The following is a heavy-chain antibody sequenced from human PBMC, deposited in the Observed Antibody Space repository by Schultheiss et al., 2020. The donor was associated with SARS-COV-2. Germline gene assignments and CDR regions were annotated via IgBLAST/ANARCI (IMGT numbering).Heavy chain of an antibody. Sequence: GGSLRLSCAASGFTFSNYDIHWVRQAPGKGLEWVAVISYDGSNKYYADSVKGRFTVSRDNSKNTLYLQMDSLRAEDTAVYYCTTLFDYWGQGALVTVSS. D-gene: IGHD2-21*01. CDR3: TTLFDY. J-gene: IGHJ4*02. CDR1: GFTFSNYD. CDR2: ISYDGSNK. V-gene: IGHV3-30*01.